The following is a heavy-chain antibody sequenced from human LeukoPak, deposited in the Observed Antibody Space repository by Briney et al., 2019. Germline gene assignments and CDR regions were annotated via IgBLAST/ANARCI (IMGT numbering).Heavy chain of an antibody. D-gene: IGHD6-19*01. CDR3: AKDSSVFIAVAGTGDAFDI. CDR2: IRYDGSNE. J-gene: IGHJ3*02. V-gene: IGHV3-30*02. Sequence: GSLRLSCAASGFTFSSYGMHWVRQAPGKGLEWVAFIRYDGSNEYYADSVKGRFTISRDNSKNTLYLQMNSLRAEDTAVYYCAKDSSVFIAVAGTGDAFDIWGQGTMVTVSS. CDR1: GFTFSSYG.